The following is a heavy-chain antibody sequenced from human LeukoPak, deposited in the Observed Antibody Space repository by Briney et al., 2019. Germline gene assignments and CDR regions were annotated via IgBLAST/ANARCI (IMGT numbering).Heavy chain of an antibody. V-gene: IGHV3-30*02. Sequence: GGSLRLSCAASGFTFSSYGMHWVRQAPGKGLEWVAFIRYDGSNKYYADSVKGRFTISRDNSKNTLYLQMNSLRAEDTAVYYCAKDLERWLQFSPFDYWGQGTLVTVSS. D-gene: IGHD5-24*01. J-gene: IGHJ4*02. CDR3: AKDLERWLQFSPFDY. CDR2: IRYDGSNK. CDR1: GFTFSSYG.